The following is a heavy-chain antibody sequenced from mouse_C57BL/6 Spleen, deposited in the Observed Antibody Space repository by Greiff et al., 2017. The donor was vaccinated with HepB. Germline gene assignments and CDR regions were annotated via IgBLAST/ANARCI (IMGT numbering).Heavy chain of an antibody. CDR1: GFTFSDYG. J-gene: IGHJ4*01. D-gene: IGHD1-1*01. CDR3: ARSFNYGSSYYAMDY. Sequence: EVKLVESGGGLVKPGGSLKLSCAASGFTFSDYGMHWVRQAPEKGLEWVAYISSGSSTIYYADTVKGRFTISRDNAKNTLFLQMTSLRSEDTAMYYCARSFNYGSSYYAMDYWGQGTSVTVSS. V-gene: IGHV5-17*01. CDR2: ISSGSSTI.